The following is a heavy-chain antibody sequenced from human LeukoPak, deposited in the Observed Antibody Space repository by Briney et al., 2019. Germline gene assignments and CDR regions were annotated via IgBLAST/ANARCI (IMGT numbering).Heavy chain of an antibody. D-gene: IGHD2-2*01. J-gene: IGHJ4*02. CDR3: ARDWSVVVPAANSLGY. V-gene: IGHV1-18*01. CDR1: GYTFTSYG. Sequence: ASVKVSCKASGYTFTSYGISWVRQAPGQGLEWMGWISAYNGNTNYAQKLQGRVTMTTDTSTSIAYMELRSLRSDDTAVYYCARDWSVVVPAANSLGYWGQGTLVTVSS. CDR2: ISAYNGNT.